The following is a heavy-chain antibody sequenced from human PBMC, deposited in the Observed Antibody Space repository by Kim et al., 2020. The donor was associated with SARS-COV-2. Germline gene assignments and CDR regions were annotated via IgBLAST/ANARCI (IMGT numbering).Heavy chain of an antibody. CDR3: ARDTRDYYGMDV. Sequence: CYADSLKGRFTISRDNSKNTLYLQMNSLRAEDTAVYYCARDTRDYYGMDVWGQGTTVTVSS. J-gene: IGHJ6*02. V-gene: IGHV3-33*01.